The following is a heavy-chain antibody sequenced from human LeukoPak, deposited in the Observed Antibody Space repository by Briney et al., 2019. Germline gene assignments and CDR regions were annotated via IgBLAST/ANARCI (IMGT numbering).Heavy chain of an antibody. J-gene: IGHJ4*02. CDR1: GGSISSSDYY. D-gene: IGHD3-10*01. Sequence: SQTLSLTCTVSGGSISSSDYYWSWIRQHPGKGLEWIGYISHSGTTNHDPSLKSRVIILVDTSKNQFSLRLSAVTAADTAVYYCARGALNYFGSTYYLDYWGQGTLVTVSS. CDR3: ARGALNYFGSTYYLDY. CDR2: ISHSGTT. V-gene: IGHV4-31*03.